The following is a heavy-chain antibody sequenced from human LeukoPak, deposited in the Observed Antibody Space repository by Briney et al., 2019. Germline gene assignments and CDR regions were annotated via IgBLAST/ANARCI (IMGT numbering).Heavy chain of an antibody. Sequence: GGSLRLSCAASGCTFSAYSMNWVRQALEKGLEWVSYIGSSSSPIYYADSVKGRFTISRDNAKNSLYLQMDSLRAEDTAVYYCARDQAYSFDYWGQGTLVTVSS. J-gene: IGHJ4*02. CDR2: IGSSSSPI. D-gene: IGHD4-11*01. CDR1: GCTFSAYS. CDR3: ARDQAYSFDY. V-gene: IGHV3-48*01.